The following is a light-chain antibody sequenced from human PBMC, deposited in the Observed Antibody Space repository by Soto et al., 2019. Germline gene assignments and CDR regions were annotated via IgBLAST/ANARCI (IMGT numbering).Light chain of an antibody. CDR2: GTS. CDR3: QQYAYSPRT. Sequence: AIQMTQSPSSLSASVGDRVTITCRASQDIGKDLGWYQQKPGKAPKLLIYGTSTLQSGVPSRFSGSGSGTGFTLTISSLQPEDFAAYYCQQYAYSPRTFGRGTKLEIK. CDR1: QDIGKD. V-gene: IGKV1-6*01. J-gene: IGKJ2*01.